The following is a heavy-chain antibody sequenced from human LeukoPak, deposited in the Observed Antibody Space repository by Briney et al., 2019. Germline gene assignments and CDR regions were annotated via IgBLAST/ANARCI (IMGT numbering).Heavy chain of an antibody. Sequence: GGSLRLSCAASGFTFSTYAMSWVRQAPGKGLEWVANIKQDGSEKYYVDSVRGRFTISRDNAKNSLYLQMNSLRAEDTAVYYCAKPLAGTYFYGPGYWGQGTLVTVSS. D-gene: IGHD3-10*01. CDR3: AKPLAGTYFYGPGY. CDR2: IKQDGSEK. CDR1: GFTFSTYA. V-gene: IGHV3-7*01. J-gene: IGHJ4*02.